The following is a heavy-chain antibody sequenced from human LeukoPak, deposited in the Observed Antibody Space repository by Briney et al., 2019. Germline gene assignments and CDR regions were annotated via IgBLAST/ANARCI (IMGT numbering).Heavy chain of an antibody. CDR3: ASLQVERPDAFDI. CDR2: ISSNGGIT. V-gene: IGHV3-64*01. D-gene: IGHD1-1*01. J-gene: IGHJ3*02. Sequence: GGSLRLSCAASGFTFRNYAMHWVRHAPGKGLEYVSAISSNGGITYYANSVKGRFTISRDNSKNTLYLQMNSLRAEDTAVYYCASLQVERPDAFDIWGQGTMVTVSS. CDR1: GFTFRNYA.